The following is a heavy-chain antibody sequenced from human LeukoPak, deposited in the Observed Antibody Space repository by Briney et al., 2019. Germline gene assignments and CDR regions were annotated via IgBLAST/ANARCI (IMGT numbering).Heavy chain of an antibody. CDR1: GFIFSDFY. D-gene: IGHD5-12*01. J-gene: IGHJ6*02. CDR2: ISSSSSYI. Sequence: GGSLRLSCAASGFIFSDFYMDWVRQAPGKGLEWVSSISSSSSYIYYADSVKGRFTISRDNAKNSLYLQMNSLRAEDTAVYYCARATILQYYYGMDVWGQGTMVTVSS. CDR3: ARATILQYYYGMDV. V-gene: IGHV3-21*01.